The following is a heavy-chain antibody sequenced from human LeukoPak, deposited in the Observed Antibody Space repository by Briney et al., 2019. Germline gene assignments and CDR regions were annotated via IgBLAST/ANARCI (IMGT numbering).Heavy chain of an antibody. D-gene: IGHD6-19*01. J-gene: IGHJ6*03. CDR1: GYSFTSYW. Sequence: PGESLKISCKGSGYSFTSYWIGWVRQMPGKGLEWMGIIYPGDSDTRYSPSFQGQVTISADKSISTAYLQWSSLKASDTAMYYCARSISGLYSSGVDYYYYMDVWGKGTTVTVSS. CDR2: IYPGDSDT. V-gene: IGHV5-51*01. CDR3: ARSISGLYSSGVDYYYYMDV.